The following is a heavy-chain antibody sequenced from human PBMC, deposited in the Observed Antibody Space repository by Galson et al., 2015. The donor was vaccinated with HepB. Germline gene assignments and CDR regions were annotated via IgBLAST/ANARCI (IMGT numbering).Heavy chain of an antibody. V-gene: IGHV3-23*01. J-gene: IGHJ4*02. Sequence: GRFTISRDNSKNTLFLQMNSLRAEDTAVYYCASCTTTNCYNDHFNYWGQGTLVTVSS. D-gene: IGHD2-2*02. CDR3: ASCTTTNCYNDHFNY.